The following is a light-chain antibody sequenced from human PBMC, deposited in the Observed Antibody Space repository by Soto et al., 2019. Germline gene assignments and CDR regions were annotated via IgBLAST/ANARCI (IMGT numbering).Light chain of an antibody. J-gene: IGLJ1*01. CDR1: SSDVGGYNY. CDR2: DVS. V-gene: IGLV2-14*03. CDR3: TSYTSSNVYF. Sequence: QSVLTQPASVSGPPGQSITISCTGTSSDVGGYNYVSWYQQHPGKAPKLMIYDVSNRPSGVSNRFSGSKSGNAASLTISGLQAEDEADYYCTSYTSSNVYFFGTGTKVTVL.